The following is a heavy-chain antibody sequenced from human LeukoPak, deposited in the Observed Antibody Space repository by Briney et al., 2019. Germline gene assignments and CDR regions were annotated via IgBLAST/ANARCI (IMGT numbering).Heavy chain of an antibody. V-gene: IGHV3-30*18. CDR3: AEDYQLYYGGSGSYKDY. Sequence: GGSLRLSCAASGFTFSSYGMHWVRQAPGKGLEWVAVISYDGSNKYYADSVKGRFTISRDNSKNTLYLQMNSLRAEDTAVYYCAEDYQLYYGGSGSYKDYWGQGTLVTVSS. J-gene: IGHJ4*02. CDR1: GFTFSSYG. CDR2: ISYDGSNK. D-gene: IGHD3-10*01.